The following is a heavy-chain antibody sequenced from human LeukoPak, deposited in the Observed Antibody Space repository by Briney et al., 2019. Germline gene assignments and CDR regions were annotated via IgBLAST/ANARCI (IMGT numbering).Heavy chain of an antibody. V-gene: IGHV3-74*01. J-gene: IGHJ2*01. Sequence: QSGGSLRLSCVASGNYWMHWVRQAPGKGLVWVSHINSDGSWTSYADSVKGRFTISKDNAKNSLYLQMDSLRTEDTALYYCVKSGGYATAIRYFDLWGRGTLVTVSS. CDR3: VKSGGYATAIRYFDL. D-gene: IGHD2-21*02. CDR1: GNYW. CDR2: INSDGSWT.